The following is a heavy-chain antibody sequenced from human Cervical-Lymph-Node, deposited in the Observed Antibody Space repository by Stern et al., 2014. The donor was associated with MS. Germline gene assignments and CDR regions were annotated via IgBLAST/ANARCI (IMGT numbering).Heavy chain of an antibody. D-gene: IGHD2-2*01. CDR2: IYYSGSP. J-gene: IGHJ5*02. CDR3: ASANCSSTSCPNWFDP. V-gene: IGHV4-30-4*01. Sequence: QVQLQESGPGLVKPSQTLSLTCTVSGGSISSGDYYWSWIRQPPGKGLEWIGYIYYSGSPYYNPSLNSRVTISVDTSKNQFSLKLSSLTAADTAVYYCASANCSSTSCPNWFDPWGQGTLVTVSS. CDR1: GGSISSGDYY.